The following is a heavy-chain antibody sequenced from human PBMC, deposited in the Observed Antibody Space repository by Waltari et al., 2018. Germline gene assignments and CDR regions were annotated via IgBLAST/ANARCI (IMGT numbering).Heavy chain of an antibody. CDR3: AKGKGYSYGHDGPDI. Sequence: EVQLVESGGGLVQPGRSLRLSCAASGFTFDDYAMHWVRQVPGKGLEWVSGISWNSGSIGYGDSVKGRFTISRDNAKKSLYLQMNSLRAEDTALYYCAKGKGYSYGHDGPDIWGQGTLVTVSS. CDR2: ISWNSGSI. V-gene: IGHV3-9*01. CDR1: GFTFDDYA. J-gene: IGHJ3*02. D-gene: IGHD5-18*01.